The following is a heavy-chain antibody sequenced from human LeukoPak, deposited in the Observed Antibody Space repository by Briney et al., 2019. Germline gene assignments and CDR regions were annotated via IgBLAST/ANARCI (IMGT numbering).Heavy chain of an antibody. CDR1: RFSLDTHGVG. V-gene: IGHV2-5*02. J-gene: IGHJ4*02. D-gene: IGHD6-25*01. Sequence: SGPTLLKPTQTLTLTCTFSRFSLDTHGVGVGWIRQLPGKPLEGLALIYWDDDKQYSPSLKSRLAITKDTTKNQVVLTMTNMDPGDTATYYCAHRQRQLGLYCFAYWGQGTLVTVSS. CDR3: AHRQRQLGLYCFAY. CDR2: IYWDDDK.